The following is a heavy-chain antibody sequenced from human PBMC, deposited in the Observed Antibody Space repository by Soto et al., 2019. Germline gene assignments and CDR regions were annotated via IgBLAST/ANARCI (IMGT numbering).Heavy chain of an antibody. D-gene: IGHD6-6*01. CDR3: ARGVDIAARPYYYYYGMDV. Sequence: QVQLQQWGAGLLKPSETLSLTCAVYGGSFSGYYWSWIRQPPGKGLEWIGEIKHSGSTNYNPSLKSRVTISVDTSKNQFSLKLSSVPAADTAVYYCARGVDIAARPYYYYYGMDVWGQGTTVTVSS. CDR1: GGSFSGYY. V-gene: IGHV4-34*01. J-gene: IGHJ6*02. CDR2: IKHSGST.